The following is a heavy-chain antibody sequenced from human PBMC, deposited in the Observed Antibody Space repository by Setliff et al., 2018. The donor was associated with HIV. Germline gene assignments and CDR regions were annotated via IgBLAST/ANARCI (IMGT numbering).Heavy chain of an antibody. CDR2: IDADNGNT. D-gene: IGHD4-17*01. Sequence: WASVKVSCKASGYTLTSYAITWVRQAPGQGLEWVGWIDADNGNTNYAQKFRGRVTMTTDTPTNTAYMEVRSLTSDDTAVYYCVRVTADRTNYYYYMDVWDKGTTVTVSS. CDR1: GYTLTSYA. J-gene: IGHJ6*03. CDR3: VRVTADRTNYYYYMDV. V-gene: IGHV1-18*01.